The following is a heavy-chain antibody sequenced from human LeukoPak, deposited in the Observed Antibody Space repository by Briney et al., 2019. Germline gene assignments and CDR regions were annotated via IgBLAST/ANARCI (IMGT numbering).Heavy chain of an antibody. CDR2: ISYDGSNK. D-gene: IGHD3-3*01. V-gene: IGHV3-30-3*01. CDR3: AKDPPPSYYDFWSGSKNDAFDI. J-gene: IGHJ3*02. CDR1: GFTFSSYA. Sequence: GGSLRLSCAASGFTFSSYAMHWVRQAPGKGLEWVAVISYDGSNKYYADSVKGRFTISRDNSKNTLYLQMNSLRAEDTAVYYCAKDPPPSYYDFWSGSKNDAFDIWGQGTMVTVSS.